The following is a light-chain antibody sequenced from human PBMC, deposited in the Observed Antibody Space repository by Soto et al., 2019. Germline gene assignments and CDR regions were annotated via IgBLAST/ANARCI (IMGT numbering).Light chain of an antibody. Sequence: IVLMQSPGTLSLSPGERATLSCRASQSVSSNLLAWYQQKPGQASRLLIYGASSRATGIPDRFSGSGSGTDFTLTISRLEPEDFALYYCQQYADSPITFGPGTKVDIK. CDR2: GAS. CDR3: QQYADSPIT. V-gene: IGKV3-20*01. J-gene: IGKJ3*01. CDR1: QSVSSNL.